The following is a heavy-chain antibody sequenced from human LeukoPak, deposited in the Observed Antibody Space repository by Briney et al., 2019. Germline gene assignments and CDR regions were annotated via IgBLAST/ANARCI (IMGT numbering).Heavy chain of an antibody. J-gene: IGHJ4*02. V-gene: IGHV1-69*06. Sequence: SVKVSCKASGGTFSSYAISWVRQAPGQGVEWMGRIIPIFGTANYAQKFQGRVTITADKSTSTAYMELSSLRSEDTAVYYCARSLIAVAGTGSDWGQGTLVTVSS. CDR3: ARSLIAVAGTGSD. CDR1: GGTFSSYA. CDR2: IIPIFGTA. D-gene: IGHD6-19*01.